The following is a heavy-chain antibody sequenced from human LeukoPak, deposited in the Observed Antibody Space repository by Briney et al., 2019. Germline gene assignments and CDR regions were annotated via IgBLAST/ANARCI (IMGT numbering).Heavy chain of an antibody. CDR2: INPNSGGT. Sequence: ASVKVSCKASGYTFTGYYMHWVRQAPGQGLEWMGWINPNSGGTNYAQKFQGRVTMTRDTSISTAYMELSRLRSDDTAVYYCARVGAYSRSWYYFDYWGQGTLVTVSS. J-gene: IGHJ4*02. CDR3: ARVGAYSRSWYYFDY. D-gene: IGHD6-13*01. CDR1: GYTFTGYY. V-gene: IGHV1-2*02.